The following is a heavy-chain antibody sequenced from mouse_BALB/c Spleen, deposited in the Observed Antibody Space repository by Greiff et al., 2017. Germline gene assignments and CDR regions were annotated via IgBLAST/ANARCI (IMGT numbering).Heavy chain of an antibody. D-gene: IGHD1-1*01. Sequence: EVQLVESGTVLARPGASVKMSCKASGYSFTSYWMHWVKQRPGQGLEWIGAIYPGNSDTSYNQKFKGKAKLTAVTSASTAYMELSSLTNEDSAVYYCTRHYYGSEKAMDYWGQGTSVTVSS. J-gene: IGHJ4*01. CDR1: GYSFTSYW. CDR2: IYPGNSDT. V-gene: IGHV1-5*01. CDR3: TRHYYGSEKAMDY.